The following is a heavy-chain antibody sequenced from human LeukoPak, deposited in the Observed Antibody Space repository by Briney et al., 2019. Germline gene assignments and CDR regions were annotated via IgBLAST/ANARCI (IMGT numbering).Heavy chain of an antibody. Sequence: GGSLRLSCAASGFTFSNYAMNWVHQAPGKGLEWVSSISGSSTYIYYADSVKGRFTISRDNAKNLVFLQMNSLRVEDTAVYYCARDGVAGGFDYWGQGILVTVSS. CDR2: ISGSSTYI. V-gene: IGHV3-21*01. CDR1: GFTFSNYA. CDR3: ARDGVAGGFDY. J-gene: IGHJ4*02. D-gene: IGHD6-19*01.